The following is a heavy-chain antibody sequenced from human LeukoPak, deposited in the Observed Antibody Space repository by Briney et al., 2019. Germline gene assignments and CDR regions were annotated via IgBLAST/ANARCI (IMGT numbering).Heavy chain of an antibody. J-gene: IGHJ6*03. CDR1: GGSISSYY. CDR3: ARETRTIFGVVHYYYYMDV. Sequence: PSETLSLTCTVSGGSISSYYWSWIRQPPGKGLEWIEYIYYSGSTNYNPSLKSRVTISVDTSKNQFSLKLSSVTAADTAVYYCARETRTIFGVVHYYYYMDVWGKGTTVTVSS. CDR2: IYYSGST. V-gene: IGHV4-59*01. D-gene: IGHD3-3*01.